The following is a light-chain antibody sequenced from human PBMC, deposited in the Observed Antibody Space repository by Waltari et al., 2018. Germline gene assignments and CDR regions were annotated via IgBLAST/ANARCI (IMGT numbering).Light chain of an antibody. CDR2: AAY. V-gene: IGKV3-20*01. Sequence: EVVLTQSPGPLSLSPGERATLSCRASQSVSKYLAWYQQRPGQAPRLLIYAAYTRATGIPDRFSGSGSGTDFSLTISRLEPEDFAVYYCQNHERLPATFGQGTKVEIK. J-gene: IGKJ1*01. CDR1: QSVSKY. CDR3: QNHERLPAT.